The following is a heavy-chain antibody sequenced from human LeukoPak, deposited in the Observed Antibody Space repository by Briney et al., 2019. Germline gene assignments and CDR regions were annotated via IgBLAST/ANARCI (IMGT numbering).Heavy chain of an antibody. CDR3: AKDPDWGYSSGWYDY. Sequence: GGSLRLSCAASGFTFSSYAMSWVRQAPGKGLEWVSAISGSGGSTYYVDSVKGRFTISRDNSKNTLYLQMNSLRAEDTAVYYCAKDPDWGYSSGWYDYWGQGTLVTVSS. CDR2: ISGSGGST. D-gene: IGHD6-19*01. V-gene: IGHV3-23*01. CDR1: GFTFSSYA. J-gene: IGHJ4*02.